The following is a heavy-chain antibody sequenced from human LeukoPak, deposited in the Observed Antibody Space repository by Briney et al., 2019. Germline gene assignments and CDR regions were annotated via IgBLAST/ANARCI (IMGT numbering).Heavy chain of an antibody. CDR3: ARDHFSSSLDY. V-gene: IGHV4-34*01. CDR1: GGSFSGCY. Sequence: KTSETLSLTCAVYGGSFSGCYWSWIRQPPGKGLEWIGEINHSGSTNYNPSLKSRVTISVDTSKNQFSLKLSSVTAADTAVYYCARDHFSSSLDYWGQGTLVTVSS. J-gene: IGHJ4*02. CDR2: INHSGST. D-gene: IGHD6-13*01.